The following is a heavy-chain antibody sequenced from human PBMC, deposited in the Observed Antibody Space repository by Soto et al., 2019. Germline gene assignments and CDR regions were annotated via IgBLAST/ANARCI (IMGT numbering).Heavy chain of an antibody. CDR1: GFTFSSYG. V-gene: IGHV3-30*18. Sequence: PGGSLRLSCAASGFTFSSYGMHWVRQAPGKELEWVAVISYDGSNKYYADSVKGRFTISRDNSKNTLYLQMNSLRAEDTAVYYCAKGRGFLYWEYSSSLDVWGQGTTVTVS. J-gene: IGHJ6*02. CDR3: AKGRGFLYWEYSSSLDV. D-gene: IGHD6-6*01. CDR2: ISYDGSNK.